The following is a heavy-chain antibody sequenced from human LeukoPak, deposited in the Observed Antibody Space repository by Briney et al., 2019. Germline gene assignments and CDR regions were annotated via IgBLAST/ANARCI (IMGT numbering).Heavy chain of an antibody. J-gene: IGHJ4*02. Sequence: GGSLRLSCAASGFIFSSYEMNWVRQAPGKGLEWVGRIKSKAHGGTTDYAAPVKGRFTISRDDSKNTLYLQMNSLKTEDTAVYYCWDTNWNGDWDYWGQGTLVTVSS. CDR3: WDTNWNGDWDY. CDR1: GFIFSSYE. D-gene: IGHD1-1*01. CDR2: IKSKAHGGTT. V-gene: IGHV3-15*01.